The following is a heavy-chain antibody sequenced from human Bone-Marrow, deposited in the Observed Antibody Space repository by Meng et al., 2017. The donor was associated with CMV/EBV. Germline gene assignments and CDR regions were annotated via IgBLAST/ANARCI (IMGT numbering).Heavy chain of an antibody. D-gene: IGHD6-6*01. CDR3: ARGSSSIFDY. J-gene: IGHJ4*02. CDR1: GFTFSTYD. CDR2: TGTHGDT. Sequence: GGSLRLSCAASGFTFSTYDMHWVRQTTGKGLEWVSATGTHGDTYYADSVKGRFTVSREDAKNSFYLQMNSLRAEDTAVYYCARGSSSIFDYWGQGTLVTVSS. V-gene: IGHV3-13*01.